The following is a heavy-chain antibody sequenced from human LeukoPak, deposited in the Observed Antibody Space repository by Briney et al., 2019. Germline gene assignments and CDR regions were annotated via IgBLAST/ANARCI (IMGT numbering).Heavy chain of an antibody. CDR3: ARRSGIAVAGAFDY. Sequence: GGSLRLSCAASGFTFSNYAMRWVRQAPGKGLEWVSGISGSGDSTYYADSVKGRFTISRDNSKNTLYLQINSLRAEDTAVYYCARRSGIAVAGAFDYWGQGTLVTVSS. J-gene: IGHJ4*02. V-gene: IGHV3-23*01. CDR1: GFTFSNYA. D-gene: IGHD6-19*01. CDR2: ISGSGDST.